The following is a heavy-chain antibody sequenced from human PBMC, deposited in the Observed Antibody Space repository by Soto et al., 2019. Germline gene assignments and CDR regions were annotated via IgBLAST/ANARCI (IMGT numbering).Heavy chain of an antibody. CDR2: ISGSGGTT. CDR1: GCRFSDYA. Sequence: PGGSLRLSCAASGCRFSDYAMNWVRQAPGKGLEWVSSISGSGGTTYYADSVKGRFTISRENSKNTVYLQMHSLRADDTAVYYCAKDRLIITGAPLDYWGQGTLLTVSS. V-gene: IGHV3-23*01. D-gene: IGHD3-16*01. CDR3: AKDRLIITGAPLDY. J-gene: IGHJ4*02.